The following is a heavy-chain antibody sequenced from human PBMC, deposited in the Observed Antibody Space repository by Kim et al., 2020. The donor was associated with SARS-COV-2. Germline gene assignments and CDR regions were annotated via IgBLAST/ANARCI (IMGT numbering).Heavy chain of an antibody. Sequence: ASVKVSCKSSGYTFTSYAMHWVRQAPGQRLEWMGWINAGNGNTKYSQKFQGRVTITRDTSASTAYMELSSLRSEDTAVYYCARGRVVTDILGYWGQGTLVIVSS. CDR3: ARGRVVTDILGY. J-gene: IGHJ4*02. CDR1: GYTFTSYA. D-gene: IGHD2-21*02. V-gene: IGHV1-3*01. CDR2: INAGNGNT.